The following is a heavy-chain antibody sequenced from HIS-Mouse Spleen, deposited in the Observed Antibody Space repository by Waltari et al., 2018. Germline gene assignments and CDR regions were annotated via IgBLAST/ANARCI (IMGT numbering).Heavy chain of an antibody. V-gene: IGHV1-8*01. J-gene: IGHJ4*02. D-gene: IGHD3-10*01. CDR3: ARGPYYYGSGSYYNFDY. CDR2: MNPNSGNT. Sequence: QVQLVQSGAEVKKPGASVKVSCKASGSTFTSYDINWARQATGQGLEWMGWMNPNSGNTGYAQKFQGRVTMTRNTSISTAYMELSSLRSEDTAVYYCARGPYYYGSGSYYNFDYWGQGTLVTVSS. CDR1: GSTFTSYD.